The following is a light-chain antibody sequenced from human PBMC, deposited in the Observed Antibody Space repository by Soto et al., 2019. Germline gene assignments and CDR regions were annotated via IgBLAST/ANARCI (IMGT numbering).Light chain of an antibody. CDR1: QSLLHSNGYNY. Sequence: DIVMTQSPLSLPVTPGEPASISCRSIQSLLHSNGYNYLDWYLQKPGQSPQLLIYLGSNRASGVPDRFSGSGSDTDFTLKISRVEAEDVGVYYCMQALQTPLTFGGGTKVEIK. CDR2: LGS. CDR3: MQALQTPLT. J-gene: IGKJ4*01. V-gene: IGKV2-28*01.